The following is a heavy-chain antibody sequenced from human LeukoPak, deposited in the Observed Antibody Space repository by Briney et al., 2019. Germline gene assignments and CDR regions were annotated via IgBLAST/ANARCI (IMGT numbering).Heavy chain of an antibody. CDR2: IYYSGST. Sequence: KPSATLSLTCAVAGGSISSYYWSWIRPPPGKGLEWIGYIYYSGSTNYNPSLKSRVTISVDTSKNQFSLKLSPVTAADTAVYYCARGVYGSGSYYNRWFDPWGQGTLVTVSS. J-gene: IGHJ5*02. CDR3: ARGVYGSGSYYNRWFDP. V-gene: IGHV4-59*01. CDR1: GGSISSYY. D-gene: IGHD3-10*01.